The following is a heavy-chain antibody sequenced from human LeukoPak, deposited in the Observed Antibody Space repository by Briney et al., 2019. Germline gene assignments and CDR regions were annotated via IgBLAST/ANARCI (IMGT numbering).Heavy chain of an antibody. D-gene: IGHD6-19*01. CDR2: IWYDGSNK. J-gene: IGHJ4*02. V-gene: IGHV3-33*06. CDR1: GFTFSSYG. CDR3: AKDTPGRLTSGSNFDY. Sequence: GGSLRLSCAASGFTFSSYGMHWVRQASGKGLEWVAVIWYDGSNKYYADSVKGRFTISRDNSKNTLYLQMNSLRAEDTAVYYCAKDTPGRLTSGSNFDYWGQGTLVTVSS.